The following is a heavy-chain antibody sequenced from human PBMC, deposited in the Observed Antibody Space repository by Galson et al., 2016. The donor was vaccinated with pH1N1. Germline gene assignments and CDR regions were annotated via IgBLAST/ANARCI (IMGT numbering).Heavy chain of an antibody. D-gene: IGHD3-3*01. Sequence: SLRLSCAASRFTFSTYWMTWARQAPGKGLEWVANIKQDGSQKYYVDSVKGRFTISRDDAKNTLYLQMNSLRAEDTAMYYCAREIGGRDSYWGQGTLVTVSS. CDR1: RFTFSTYW. V-gene: IGHV3-7*05. CDR2: IKQDGSQK. J-gene: IGHJ4*02. CDR3: AREIGGRDSY.